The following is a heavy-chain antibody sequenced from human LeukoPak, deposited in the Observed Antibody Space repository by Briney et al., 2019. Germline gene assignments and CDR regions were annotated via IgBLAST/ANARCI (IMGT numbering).Heavy chain of an antibody. J-gene: IGHJ3*01. Sequence: SVKVSCKASGGTFSRHGISWVRQAPGQGLEWMGGILPIFHTTNYAQNFQDRLTITTDESTSTIYMELSSLRSDDTAVYYCARDYNYDSSAYDDALDVWGQGTMVTVSS. D-gene: IGHD3-22*01. CDR1: GGTFSRHG. CDR3: ARDYNYDSSAYDDALDV. CDR2: ILPIFHTT. V-gene: IGHV1-69*05.